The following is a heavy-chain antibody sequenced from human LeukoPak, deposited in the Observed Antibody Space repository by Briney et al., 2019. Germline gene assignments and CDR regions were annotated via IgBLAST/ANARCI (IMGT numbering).Heavy chain of an antibody. D-gene: IGHD3-10*01. CDR1: GGSISSYY. V-gene: IGHV4-59*12. Sequence: SETLSLTCTVSGGSISSYYWSWIRQPPGKGLEWIGYIYYSGSTNYNPSLKSRVTISVDTSKNQFSLKLSSVTAADTAVYYCARGIITMVRGVILGFDYWGQGTLVTVPS. J-gene: IGHJ4*02. CDR2: IYYSGST. CDR3: ARGIITMVRGVILGFDY.